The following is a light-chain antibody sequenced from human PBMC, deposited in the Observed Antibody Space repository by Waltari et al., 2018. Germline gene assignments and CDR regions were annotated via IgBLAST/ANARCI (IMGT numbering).Light chain of an antibody. CDR2: RDS. Sequence: SYELTQPLSVSVALGQTARITCGGNNIGSQTVHWYQQKPGQAPVLVIYRDSNRPSGIPERFSGSNSGNTATLTISRAQAGDEADYYCQVWDSSTHVVFGGGTKLTVL. CDR3: QVWDSSTHVV. CDR1: NIGSQT. J-gene: IGLJ2*01. V-gene: IGLV3-9*01.